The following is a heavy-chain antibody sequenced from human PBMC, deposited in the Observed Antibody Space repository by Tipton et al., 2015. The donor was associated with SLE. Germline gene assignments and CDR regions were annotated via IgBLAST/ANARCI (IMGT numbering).Heavy chain of an antibody. Sequence: TLSLTCAVYGGSFSGYYWSWIRQPPGKGLEYIGEINHSGSTNYNPSLKSRVTISVDTSKNQFSLKLSSVTAADTAVYYCATRSLAARSRWFDPWGQGTLVTVSS. CDR1: GGSFSGYY. CDR2: INHSGST. CDR3: ATRSLAARSRWFDP. J-gene: IGHJ5*02. D-gene: IGHD6-6*01. V-gene: IGHV4-34*01.